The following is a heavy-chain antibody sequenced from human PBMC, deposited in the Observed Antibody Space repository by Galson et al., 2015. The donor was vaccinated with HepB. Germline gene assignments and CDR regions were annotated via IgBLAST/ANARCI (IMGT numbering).Heavy chain of an antibody. CDR3: ARQSNIAAAALRLYYYYGMDV. J-gene: IGHJ6*02. CDR2: IYYSGST. D-gene: IGHD6-13*01. Sequence: ETLSLTCTVSGGSISSYYWSWIRQPPGKGLEWIGYIYYSGSTNYNPSLKSRVTISVDTSKNQFSLKLSSVTAADTAVYYCARQSNIAAAALRLYYYYGMDVWGQGTTVTVSS. CDR1: GGSISSYY. V-gene: IGHV4-59*08.